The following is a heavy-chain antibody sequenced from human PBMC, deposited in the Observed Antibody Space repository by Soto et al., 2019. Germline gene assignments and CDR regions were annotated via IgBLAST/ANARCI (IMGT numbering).Heavy chain of an antibody. J-gene: IGHJ6*02. CDR1: GFTFSSYG. CDR2: ISHDGSNK. D-gene: IGHD6-19*01. CDR3: AKHLLAVAGYLLGMDV. V-gene: IGHV3-30*18. Sequence: QVQLVESGGGVVQPGRSLRLSCAASGFTFSSYGMHWVRQAPGKGLEWVAVISHDGSNKYFADSVKGRFTISRDNSQNTTYLHRNSLRAEDSAVYYCAKHLLAVAGYLLGMDVWGQGTTVPVSS.